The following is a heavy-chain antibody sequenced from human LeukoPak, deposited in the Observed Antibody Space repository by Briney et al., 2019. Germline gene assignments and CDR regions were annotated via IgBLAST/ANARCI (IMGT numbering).Heavy chain of an antibody. J-gene: IGHJ4*02. CDR3: ARDPYDSSGYYSDY. CDR2: IIPIFGTA. V-gene: IGHV1-69*05. CDR1: GGTFSSYA. Sequence: GASVKVSCKASGGTFSSYAISWVRQAPGQGLEWMERIIPIFGTANYAQKFQGRVTITTDESTSTAYMELSSLRSEDTAVYYCARDPYDSSGYYSDYWGQRTLVTVSS. D-gene: IGHD3-22*01.